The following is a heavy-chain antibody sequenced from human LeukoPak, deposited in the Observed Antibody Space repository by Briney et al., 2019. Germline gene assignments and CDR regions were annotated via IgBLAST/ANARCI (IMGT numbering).Heavy chain of an antibody. CDR1: GFTFSSYA. CDR3: AKVAPYGSGSYPGY. Sequence: GGSLRLSCAASGFTFSSYAMSWVRRAPGKGLEWVSAITGSGGSTYYADSVKGRFTISRDNSKNTLYLQMNSLRAEDTAVYYCAKVAPYGSGSYPGYWGQGTLVTVSS. J-gene: IGHJ4*02. CDR2: ITGSGGST. V-gene: IGHV3-23*01. D-gene: IGHD3-10*01.